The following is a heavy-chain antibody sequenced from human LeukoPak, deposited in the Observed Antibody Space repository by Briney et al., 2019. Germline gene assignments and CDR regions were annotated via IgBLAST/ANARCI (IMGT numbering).Heavy chain of an antibody. CDR1: GGSLSPYY. J-gene: IGHJ4*02. V-gene: IGHV4-59*01. CDR3: ARQDDWNVPHFDY. Sequence: PSETLSLTCTVSGGSLSPYYWNWIRQPPGKGLEWIANIYYSGITNYNPSLKSRVTISVDTSKDQFSLKLSSVTAADTAVYYCARQDDWNVPHFDYWGQGTLVTVSS. CDR2: IYYSGIT. D-gene: IGHD1-1*01.